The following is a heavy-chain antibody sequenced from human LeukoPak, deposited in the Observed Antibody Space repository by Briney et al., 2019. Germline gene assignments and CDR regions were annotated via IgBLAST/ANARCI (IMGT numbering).Heavy chain of an antibody. J-gene: IGHJ6*02. Sequence: GGSLRLSCAASGLSVSGTYMSWVRQAPGKGLEWVAVIYSGVTTLYADSVKGRFIISRDNSRNTLYLQMNSLRAEDTAVYYCARESDIVIVAASRGMDVWGQGTTVTVSS. CDR3: ARESDIVIVAASRGMDV. D-gene: IGHD5-12*01. V-gene: IGHV3-66*01. CDR2: IYSGVTT. CDR1: GLSVSGTY.